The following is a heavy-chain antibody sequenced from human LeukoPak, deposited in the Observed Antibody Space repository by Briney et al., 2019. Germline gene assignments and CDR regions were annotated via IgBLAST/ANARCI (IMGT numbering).Heavy chain of an antibody. V-gene: IGHV1-69*06. J-gene: IGHJ3*02. D-gene: IGHD3-22*01. CDR3: ARERSSGYNDAFDI. Sequence: ASVKVSCKASGGTFSSYAISWVRQAPGQGLEWMGGIIPIFGTANYAQKFQGRVTITADKSTSTVYMELSSLRSEDTAMYYCARERSSGYNDAFDIWGQGTMVTVSS. CDR1: GGTFSSYA. CDR2: IIPIFGTA.